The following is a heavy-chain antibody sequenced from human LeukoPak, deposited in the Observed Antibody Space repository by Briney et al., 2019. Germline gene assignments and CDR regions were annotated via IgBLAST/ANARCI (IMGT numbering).Heavy chain of an antibody. V-gene: IGHV3-33*01. D-gene: IGHD2-15*01. Sequence: GESLRLSWAASGFTFSSYGMHWVRQAPGKGLEWVAVIWDDESEKYHADSVKGRFTISRDNSKNTLYLQMNSLRAEDTALYYCARDLASSSCVEFDYWGQGTLVTVSS. CDR3: ARDLASSSCVEFDY. J-gene: IGHJ4*02. CDR1: GFTFSSYG. CDR2: IWDDESEK.